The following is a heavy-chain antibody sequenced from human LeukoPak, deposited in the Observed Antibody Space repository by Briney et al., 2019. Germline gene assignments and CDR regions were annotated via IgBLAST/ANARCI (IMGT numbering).Heavy chain of an antibody. CDR1: GFTFSSYA. J-gene: IGHJ3*02. CDR2: ISYDGSNK. D-gene: IGHD2-21*02. Sequence: GGSLRLSCAASGFTFSSYAMHWVRQAPGKGLEWVAVISYDGSNKYYADSVKGRFTISRDNSKNTLYLQMNSLRAEDTAVYYCARVGLFVTANAVFDIWGQGTMVTVSS. V-gene: IGHV3-30*04. CDR3: ARVGLFVTANAVFDI.